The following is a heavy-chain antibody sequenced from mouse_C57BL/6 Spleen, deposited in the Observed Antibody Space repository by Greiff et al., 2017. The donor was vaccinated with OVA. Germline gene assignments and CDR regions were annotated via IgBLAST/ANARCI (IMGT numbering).Heavy chain of an antibody. V-gene: IGHV1-82*01. CDR3: ERCEGYAMDY. CDR2: IYPGDGDT. J-gene: IGHJ4*01. CDR1: GYAFSSSW. Sequence: QVQLKESGPELVKPGASVKISCKASGYAFSSSWMNWVKQRPGKGLEWIGRIYPGDGDTNYNGKFKGKATLTADKSSSTAYMQLSSLTSEDSAVYFCERCEGYAMDYWGQGTSVTVSS.